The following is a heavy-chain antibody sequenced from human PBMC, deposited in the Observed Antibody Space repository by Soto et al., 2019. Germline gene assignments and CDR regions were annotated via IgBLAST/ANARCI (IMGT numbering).Heavy chain of an antibody. D-gene: IGHD4-17*01. V-gene: IGHV4-31*03. CDR2: IYYSGST. J-gene: IGHJ4*02. CDR3: ARAPSLLHNYGDYGIYTYYFDY. Sequence: PSETLSLTCTVSGGSISSGGYCWSWIRQHPGKGLEWIGYIYYSGSTYYNPSLKSRVTISVDTSKNQFSLKLSSVTAADTAVYYCARAPSLLHNYGDYGIYTYYFDYWGQGTLVTVSS. CDR1: GGSISSGGYC.